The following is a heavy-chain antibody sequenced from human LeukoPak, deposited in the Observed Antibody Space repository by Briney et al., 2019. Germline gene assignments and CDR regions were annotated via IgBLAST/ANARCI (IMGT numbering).Heavy chain of an antibody. V-gene: IGHV3-21*01. Sequence: GGSLRLSCAASGFTFSSYEMNWVRQAPGKGLEWVSSISSSSSYIYYADSVKGRFTISRDNAKNSLYLQMNSLRAEDTAVYYCARRNRFHDFWSGYPYYYYMDVWGKGTTVTVSS. D-gene: IGHD3-3*01. CDR2: ISSSSSYI. CDR3: ARRNRFHDFWSGYPYYYYMDV. J-gene: IGHJ6*03. CDR1: GFTFSSYE.